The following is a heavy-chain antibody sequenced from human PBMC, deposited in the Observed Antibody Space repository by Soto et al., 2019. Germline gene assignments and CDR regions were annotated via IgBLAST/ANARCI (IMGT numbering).Heavy chain of an antibody. CDR1: GFTFSDYY. J-gene: IGHJ3*02. CDR3: ARDWVVVVAATPGYDAFDI. Sequence: GGSLRLSCGSSGFTFSDYYMSLIRQAPEKGLEWVSYISSSGSTIYYADSVKGRFTISRDNAKNSLYLQMNSLRAEDTAVYYCARDWVVVVAATPGYDAFDIWGQGTMVTVSS. V-gene: IGHV3-11*01. CDR2: ISSSGSTI. D-gene: IGHD2-15*01.